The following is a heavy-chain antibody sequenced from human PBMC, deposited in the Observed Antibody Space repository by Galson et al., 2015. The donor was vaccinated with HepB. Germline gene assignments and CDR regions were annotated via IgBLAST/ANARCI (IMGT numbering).Heavy chain of an antibody. Sequence: SLRLSCAASGFTFSSYAMHWVRQAPGKGLEWVAVISYDGSNKYYADSVKGRFTISRDNSKSTLYLQMNSLRAEDTAVYYCARDSVRVTTLDYWGQGTLVTVSS. D-gene: IGHD4-17*01. V-gene: IGHV3-30-3*01. CDR1: GFTFSSYA. CDR3: ARDSVRVTTLDY. J-gene: IGHJ4*02. CDR2: ISYDGSNK.